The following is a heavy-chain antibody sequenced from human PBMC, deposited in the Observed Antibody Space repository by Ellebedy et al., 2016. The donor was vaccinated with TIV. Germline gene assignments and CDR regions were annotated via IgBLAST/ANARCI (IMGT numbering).Heavy chain of an antibody. CDR3: ARGAPGGTTYTEYFQA. CDR1: ASVFSSYS. D-gene: IGHD1-1*01. V-gene: IGHV3-30*19. J-gene: IGHJ1*01. CDR2: ISFDGRIT. Sequence: GESLKISCAVSASVFSSYSLHWVRQAPGKGLEWVAIISFDGRITYYADSVKGRFTISRDTSKNTLFLQMNNLRAEDTALYYCARGAPGGTTYTEYFQAWGQGTLVTVSS.